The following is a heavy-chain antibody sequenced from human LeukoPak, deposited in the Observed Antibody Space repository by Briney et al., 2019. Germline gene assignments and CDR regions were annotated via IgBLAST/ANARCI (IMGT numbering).Heavy chain of an antibody. J-gene: IGHJ4*02. Sequence: GGSLRLSCAASGFTFSDYYMSWIRQAPGKGLEWVSYISSSGSTIYYADSVKGRFTISRDNAKNSLYLQMNSLRAEDTAVYYCARDPYYDFWSGLPPYFDYWDQGTLVTVSS. CDR3: ARDPYYDFWSGLPPYFDY. D-gene: IGHD3-3*01. V-gene: IGHV3-11*04. CDR2: ISSSGSTI. CDR1: GFTFSDYY.